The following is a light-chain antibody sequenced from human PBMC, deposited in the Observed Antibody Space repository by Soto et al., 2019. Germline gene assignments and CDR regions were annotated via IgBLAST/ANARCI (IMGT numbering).Light chain of an antibody. V-gene: IGKV1-39*01. CDR2: AAS. J-gene: IGKJ2*01. Sequence: DIQMTQSPSSLSASVGDRVTITCRASQSISSYLNWYQQKPGKAPKLLIYAASSLQSGVTSRSSGNGSGTDFTLTISSLQPEDFATYYWQQSYSTPPYTFGQGTKLEIK. CDR3: QQSYSTPPYT. CDR1: QSISSY.